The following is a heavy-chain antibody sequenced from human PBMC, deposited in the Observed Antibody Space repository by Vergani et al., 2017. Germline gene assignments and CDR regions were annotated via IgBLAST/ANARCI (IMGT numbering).Heavy chain of an antibody. D-gene: IGHD2-8*01. J-gene: IGHJ6*02. CDR3: ARDAAIPRWCMLSECHYYYYGMDV. Sequence: QVQLQESGPGLVKPSETLSLTCTVSGGSISSYYWSWIRQPAGKGLEWIGRIYTSGSTNYNPSLKSRVTMSVDTSKNQFSLKLSSVTAADTAVYYCARDAAIPRWCMLSECHYYYYGMDVWGQGP. V-gene: IGHV4-4*07. CDR2: IYTSGST. CDR1: GGSISSYY.